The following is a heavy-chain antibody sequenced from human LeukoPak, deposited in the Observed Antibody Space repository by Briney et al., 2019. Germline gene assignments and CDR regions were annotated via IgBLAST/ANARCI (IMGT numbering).Heavy chain of an antibody. J-gene: IGHJ6*03. CDR1: GFTFSSYW. CDR2: IKQDGSAK. D-gene: IGHD2-2*02. CDR3: ARLYCSSTSCYTAAYYYYYMDV. Sequence: GGSLRLSCAASGFTFSSYWMTWVRQAPGKGLEWVANIKQDGSAKYYVDSVKGRFTISRDNAKNSLYLQMNSLRAEDTAVYYCARLYCSSTSCYTAAYYYYYMDVWGKGTTVTVSS. V-gene: IGHV3-7*01.